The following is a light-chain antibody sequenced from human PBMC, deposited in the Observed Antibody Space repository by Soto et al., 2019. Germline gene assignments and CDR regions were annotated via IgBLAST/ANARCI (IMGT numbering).Light chain of an antibody. CDR2: TAS. Sequence: EIVMTQSPATLSVSPGERVTLSCRASQFVSSNLAWYQQKPGQAPRLLIYTASTRATGVPARFSGSGSGTEFTLIISSRQSEDVAVYYCQQYNNWPRTFGQGTKVEIK. J-gene: IGKJ1*01. V-gene: IGKV3-15*01. CDR3: QQYNNWPRT. CDR1: QFVSSN.